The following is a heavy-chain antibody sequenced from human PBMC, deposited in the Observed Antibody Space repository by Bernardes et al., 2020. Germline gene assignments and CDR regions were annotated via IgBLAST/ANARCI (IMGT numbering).Heavy chain of an antibody. D-gene: IGHD1-1*01. CDR2: LSGSGSTYI. J-gene: IGHJ3*02. V-gene: IGHV3-48*03. CDR3: ARENDHDTFDI. CDR1: GFIFSSFD. Sequence: GGPLRLSCAASGFIFSSFDMNWVRQTPGKGLEWVSFLSGSGSTYIYYADSVKGRFTISRDNAKNSLYLQMNSLTAEDTAVYYCARENDHDTFDIWGRGTMVTVSS.